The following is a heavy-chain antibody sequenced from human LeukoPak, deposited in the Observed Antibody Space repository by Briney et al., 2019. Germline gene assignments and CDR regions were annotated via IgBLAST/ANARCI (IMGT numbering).Heavy chain of an antibody. D-gene: IGHD3-22*01. CDR1: GGSISSYY. CDR2: IHYSGST. J-gene: IGHJ4*02. CDR3: ARGPIYYYDSSGNCFDY. V-gene: IGHV4-59*01. Sequence: SETLSLTCTVSGGSISSYYWSWIRQPPGKGLEWIGYIHYSGSTNYNPSLKSRVTISVDTSKNQFSLKLTSVTAADTAVYYCARGPIYYYDSSGNCFDYWGQGTLVTVSS.